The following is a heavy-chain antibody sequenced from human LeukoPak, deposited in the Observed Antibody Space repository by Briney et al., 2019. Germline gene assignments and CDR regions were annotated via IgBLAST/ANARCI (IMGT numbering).Heavy chain of an antibody. CDR1: GFTFSSYA. CDR2: IRYDGSNK. Sequence: GGSLRLSCAASGFTFSSYAMSWVRQAPGKGLEWVAFIRYDGSNKYYADSVKGRFTISRDNSKNTLYLQMNSLRAEDTAVYYCAKDLRTTSGYYYYYYYMDVWGKGTTVTVSS. D-gene: IGHD4-17*01. V-gene: IGHV3-30*02. J-gene: IGHJ6*03. CDR3: AKDLRTTSGYYYYYYYMDV.